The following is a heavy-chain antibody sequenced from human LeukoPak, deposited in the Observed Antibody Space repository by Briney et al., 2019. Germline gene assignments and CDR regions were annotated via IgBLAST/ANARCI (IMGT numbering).Heavy chain of an antibody. Sequence: PSETLSLTCTVSGGSISSYYWSWIRQPPGKGLEWIGYIYYSGSTNYNPSLKSRVTISVDTSKNQFSLKLSSVTAADTAVYYCARVGTATPPYYYYYYMDVWGKGTTVTVSS. CDR2: IYYSGST. J-gene: IGHJ6*03. D-gene: IGHD5-18*01. V-gene: IGHV4-59*01. CDR1: GGSISSYY. CDR3: ARVGTATPPYYYYYYMDV.